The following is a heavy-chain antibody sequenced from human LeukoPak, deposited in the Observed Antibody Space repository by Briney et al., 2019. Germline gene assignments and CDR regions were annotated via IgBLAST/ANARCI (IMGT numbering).Heavy chain of an antibody. CDR3: AGNGDYDSLYGMDV. V-gene: IGHV4-30-4*01. J-gene: IGHJ6*02. Sequence: SETLSLTCTVSGGSISSGDYYWSWHRQPPGQGLEWIGYINYSGSTYYNPSLKSRVTISVDTSKNQFSLKLSSVTAADTAVYYCAGNGDYDSLYGMDVWGQGTTVTVSS. D-gene: IGHD4-17*01. CDR1: GGSISSGDYY. CDR2: INYSGST.